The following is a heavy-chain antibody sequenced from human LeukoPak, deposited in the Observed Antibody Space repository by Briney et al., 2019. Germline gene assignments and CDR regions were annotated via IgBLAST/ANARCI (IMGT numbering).Heavy chain of an antibody. D-gene: IGHD4-11*01. CDR1: GYSISSGSY. CDR3: VRTSVYSNFLGSYY. Sequence: SETLSLTCAVSGYSISSGSYWGWIRQPPGKGLEWIGSGYHTGSTFYNPSLKSRVSISVDTSKNQFSLKLSSVTAADTAVYYCVRTSVYSNFLGSYYWGQGTLVTVSS. CDR2: GYHTGST. J-gene: IGHJ4*02. V-gene: IGHV4-38-2*01.